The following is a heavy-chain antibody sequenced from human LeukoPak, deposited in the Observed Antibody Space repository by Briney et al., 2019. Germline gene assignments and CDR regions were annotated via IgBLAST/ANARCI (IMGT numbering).Heavy chain of an antibody. D-gene: IGHD1-26*01. V-gene: IGHV3-23*01. CDR2: ISGSGVST. CDR3: ARDLSSSWYSGAYYYYYMDV. Sequence: PGGSLRLSCAASGFTFSSYAMSWVRQAPGKGLEWISTISGSGVSTSYADSVKGRFTLSRDNSKNTLYLQMNSLRAEDTAVYYCARDLSSSWYSGAYYYYYMDVWGKGTTVTVSS. J-gene: IGHJ6*03. CDR1: GFTFSSYA.